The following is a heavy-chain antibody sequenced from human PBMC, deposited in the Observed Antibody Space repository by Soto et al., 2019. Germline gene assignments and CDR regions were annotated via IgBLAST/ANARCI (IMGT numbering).Heavy chain of an antibody. D-gene: IGHD3-3*01. CDR1: GLIFSDYH. Sequence: GGSLRLSCAASGLIFSDYHMDWVRQAPGKGLEWVGRIRRKANSYTTEYAASVKGRFTISRDDSKNSLYLQMNSLKSEDTAVYYCARDQDDSSDAFDIWGQGTMVTVSS. V-gene: IGHV3-72*01. J-gene: IGHJ3*02. CDR2: IRRKANSYTT. CDR3: ARDQDDSSDAFDI.